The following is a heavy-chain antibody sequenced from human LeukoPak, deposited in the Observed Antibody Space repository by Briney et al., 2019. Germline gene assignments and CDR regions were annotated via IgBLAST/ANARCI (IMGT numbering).Heavy chain of an antibody. V-gene: IGHV1-18*01. CDR1: GYTFTNYG. CDR3: AALHEGGTSSFDY. J-gene: IGHJ4*02. CDR2: ISAYNGNT. Sequence: GASVKVSCKASGYTFTNYGVSWVRQAPGQGLEWMGWISAYNGNTNYAQKLQGRVTMTTDTPTSTAYVELRSLRSDDTAVYYRAALHEGGTSSFDYWGQGTLVTVSS. D-gene: IGHD6-6*01.